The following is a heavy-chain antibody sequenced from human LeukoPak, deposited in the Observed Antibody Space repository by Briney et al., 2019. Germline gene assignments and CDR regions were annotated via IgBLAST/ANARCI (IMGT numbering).Heavy chain of an antibody. D-gene: IGHD3-22*01. CDR2: IRSSGDTK. J-gene: IGHJ4*02. CDR3: ARDGNYYDSSGSP. CDR1: GFTFSRYS. Sequence: GGSLRPSCVVSGFTFSRYSMNWVRQAPGKGLEWVSYIRSSGDTKYYADSVKGRFTISRDNSKNTLYLQMNSLRAEDTAVYYCARDGNYYDSSGSPWGQGTLVTVSS. V-gene: IGHV3-48*01.